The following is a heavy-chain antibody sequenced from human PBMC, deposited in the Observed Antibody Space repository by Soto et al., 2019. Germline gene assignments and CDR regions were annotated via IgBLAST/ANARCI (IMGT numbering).Heavy chain of an antibody. J-gene: IGHJ6*02. CDR2: IIPIFGTA. CDR1: GGTFSSYA. Sequence: SVKVSCKASGGTFSSYAISWVRQAPGQGLEWMGGIIPIFGTANYAQKFQGRVTITADEYTSTAYMELSSLRSEDTAGYYCAGKSRSNWYRLPWYYYGMDVSGQGTTVTVSS. D-gene: IGHD6-13*01. V-gene: IGHV1-69*13. CDR3: AGKSRSNWYRLPWYYYGMDV.